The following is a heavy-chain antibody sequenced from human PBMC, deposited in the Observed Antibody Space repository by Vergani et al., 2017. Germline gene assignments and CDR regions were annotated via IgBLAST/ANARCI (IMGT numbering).Heavy chain of an antibody. Sequence: EVQLVESGGGIVKPGGSLRLSCVASGFSFRNAWMNWVRRTPGKGLEWVGRIKSTFDRGTTDYAAAVKGRFTISRDDSKNTLFLQMNSLRAEDTAVYYCAREGCSSTSCNADVVRWFDPWGQGTLVTVSS. CDR1: GFSFRNAW. CDR2: IKSTFDRGTT. D-gene: IGHD2-2*01. J-gene: IGHJ5*02. CDR3: AREGCSSTSCNADVVRWFDP. V-gene: IGHV3-15*07.